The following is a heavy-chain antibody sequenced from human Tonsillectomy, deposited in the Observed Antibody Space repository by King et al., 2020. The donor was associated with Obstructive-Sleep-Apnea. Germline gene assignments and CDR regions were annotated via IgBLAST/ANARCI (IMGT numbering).Heavy chain of an antibody. CDR3: ARDRVGRDGYNRFDY. D-gene: IGHD5-24*01. Sequence: VQLQESGPGLVKPSETLSLTCTVPGGSINSYYWSWIRQTPGKGLEWIGYLSYSGSTNYNPSLKSRVTISVDTAKNQFSLKLSTVNAADTAVYYCARDRVGRDGYNRFDYWGQGTLVTVSS. V-gene: IGHV4-59*01. J-gene: IGHJ4*02. CDR2: LSYSGST. CDR1: GGSINSYY.